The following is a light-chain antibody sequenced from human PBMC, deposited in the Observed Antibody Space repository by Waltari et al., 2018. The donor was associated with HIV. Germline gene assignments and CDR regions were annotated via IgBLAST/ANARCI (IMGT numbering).Light chain of an antibody. J-gene: IGLJ1*01. CDR1: SSDVGAYKF. CDR2: EVT. CDR3: SSYTSSVTLI. Sequence: QSALTHPASVSGSPGQSITIPCTGTSSDVGAYKFVSWYQQRPDKAPKLMIYEVTYRPSGVSNRFSGSKSGNTAYLTISGLQPEDEADYYCSSYTSSVTLIFGTGTKVTVL. V-gene: IGLV2-14*01.